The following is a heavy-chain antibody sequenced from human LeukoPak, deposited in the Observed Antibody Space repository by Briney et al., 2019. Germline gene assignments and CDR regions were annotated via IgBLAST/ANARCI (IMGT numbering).Heavy chain of an antibody. D-gene: IGHD3-22*01. V-gene: IGHV1-46*01. CDR1: GYTFTSYY. Sequence: ASVKVSCKASGYTFTSYYMHWVRQAPGQGLEWMGIINPSGGSTSYAQKFQGRVTMTRDMSTSTVYMELSSLRSEDTAVYYCARDRYYDSSGYLQTYYFDYWGQGTLVTVSS. J-gene: IGHJ4*02. CDR2: INPSGGST. CDR3: ARDRYYDSSGYLQTYYFDY.